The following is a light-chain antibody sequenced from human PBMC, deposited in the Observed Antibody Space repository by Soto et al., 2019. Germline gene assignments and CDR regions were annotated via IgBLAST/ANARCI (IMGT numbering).Light chain of an antibody. CDR1: QSISSW. CDR2: QAS. CDR3: EDYSSSSGLT. Sequence: DIQMTQSPSTLSASVGDRVTITCRASQSISSWLAWYQQKPGKAPKLLIFQASSLKSGVPSRFSGSGSATEYTLTISSLQPDDFATYYCEDYSSSSGLTFGGGTKVELK. J-gene: IGKJ4*01. V-gene: IGKV1-5*03.